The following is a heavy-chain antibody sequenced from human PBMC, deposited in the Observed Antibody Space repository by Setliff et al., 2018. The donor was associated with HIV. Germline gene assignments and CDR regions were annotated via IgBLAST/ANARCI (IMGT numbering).Heavy chain of an antibody. D-gene: IGHD6-13*01. V-gene: IGHV3-74*01. CDR1: GFTFSSYV. Sequence: PGESLKISCAATGFTFSSYVLHWVRQAPGQGLVWVSRINVDGSSISYADSVKGRFTISRDNAKNTLFLQMNSRRADDTAVYYCARGYSSSWHNDYHYYMDVWGKGATVTVSS. J-gene: IGHJ6*03. CDR2: INVDGSSI. CDR3: ARGYSSSWHNDYHYYMDV.